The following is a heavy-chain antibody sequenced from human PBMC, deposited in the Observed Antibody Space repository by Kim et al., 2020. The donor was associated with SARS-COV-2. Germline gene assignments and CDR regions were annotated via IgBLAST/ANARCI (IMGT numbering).Heavy chain of an antibody. J-gene: IGHJ6*03. CDR3: ARGGAEGYCSGGSCYPTQYYCYYYMDV. V-gene: IGHV3-11*01. D-gene: IGHD2-15*01. Sequence: GGSLRLSCAASGFTFSDYYMSWIRQAPGKGLEWVSYISSSGSTIYYADSVKGRFTISRDNAKNSLYLQMNSLRAEDTAVYYCARGGAEGYCSGGSCYPTQYYCYYYMDVWGKGTTVTVSS. CDR1: GFTFSDYY. CDR2: ISSSGSTI.